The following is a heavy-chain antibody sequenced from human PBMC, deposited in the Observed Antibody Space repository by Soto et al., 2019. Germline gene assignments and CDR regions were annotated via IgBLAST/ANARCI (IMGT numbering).Heavy chain of an antibody. CDR2: ISGSGGST. J-gene: IGHJ5*02. D-gene: IGHD6-19*01. Sequence: PGGSLRLSCAASGFTFSSYAMSWVRQAPGKGLEWVSAISGSGGSTYYADSVKGRFTISRDNSKNTLYLQMNSLRAEDTAVYYCAKGLDIAVAAYEYFLSWGQGTMVTVS. CDR3: AKGLDIAVAAYEYFLS. CDR1: GFTFSSYA. V-gene: IGHV3-23*01.